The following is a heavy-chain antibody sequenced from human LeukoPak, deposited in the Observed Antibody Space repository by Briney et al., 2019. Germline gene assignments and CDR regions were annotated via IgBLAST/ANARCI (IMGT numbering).Heavy chain of an antibody. CDR3: AKRLEGELFIPRPYFDY. Sequence: PGGSLRLSCAASGFTFSSYAMSWVRQAPGKGLEWVSAISGSGGSTYYADSVKGRFTISRDNSKNTLYLQMNSLRAEDTAVYYCAKRLEGELFIPRPYFDYWGQGTPVTVSS. CDR1: GFTFSSYA. V-gene: IGHV3-23*01. D-gene: IGHD3-10*01. CDR2: ISGSGGST. J-gene: IGHJ4*02.